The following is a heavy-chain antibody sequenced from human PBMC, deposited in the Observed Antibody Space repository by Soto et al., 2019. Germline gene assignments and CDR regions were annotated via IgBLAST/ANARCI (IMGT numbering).Heavy chain of an antibody. CDR1: GGSISSSSYY. Sequence: PSETLSLTCTVSGGSISSSSYYWGWIRQPPGKGLEWIGSMCYSGSTYSNPSLRSRVTISVDTSENHFSLKLSSVTAADTAVYYCARSPQYPFYYFDYWGQGTLVTVSS. V-gene: IGHV4-39*02. CDR2: MCYSGST. CDR3: ARSPQYPFYYFDY. J-gene: IGHJ4*02.